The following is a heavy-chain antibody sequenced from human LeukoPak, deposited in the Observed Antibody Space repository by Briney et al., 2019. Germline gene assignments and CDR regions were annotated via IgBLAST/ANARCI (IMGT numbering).Heavy chain of an antibody. CDR2: IYYSGST. CDR3: ARGRVGATYWFDP. J-gene: IGHJ5*02. V-gene: IGHV4-31*03. D-gene: IGHD1-26*01. CDR1: GGSISSGGYY. Sequence: SETLSLTCTVSGGSISSGGYYWSWIRQHPGKGLEWIGYIYYSGSTYYNPSLKSRVTISVDTSKNQFSLKLSSVTAADTAVYYCARGRVGATYWFDPWGQGTLVTVSS.